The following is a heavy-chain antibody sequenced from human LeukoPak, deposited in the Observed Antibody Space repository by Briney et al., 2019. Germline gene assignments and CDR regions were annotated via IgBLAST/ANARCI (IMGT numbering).Heavy chain of an antibody. CDR3: AKDKYSPVRYISHTAYYFDY. Sequence: GGSLRLSCAASGFTFCAHAMNWVPQAPGRGLEWSSYISNTGNTNYYADSVQGRFSVSRDDSKNTLYLQMNSLPADDTAIHYCAKDKYSPVRYISHTAYYFDYWGPGTLVTVSS. J-gene: IGHJ4*02. CDR1: GFTFCAHA. CDR2: ISNTGNTN. D-gene: IGHD3-9*01. V-gene: IGHV3-23*01.